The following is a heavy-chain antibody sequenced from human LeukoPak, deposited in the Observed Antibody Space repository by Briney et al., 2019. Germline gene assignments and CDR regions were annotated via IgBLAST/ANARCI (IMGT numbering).Heavy chain of an antibody. J-gene: IGHJ4*02. V-gene: IGHV3-11*04. CDR1: GFTFSDYY. CDR3: ARSGYSSSLLDY. CDR2: ISSSGGSI. D-gene: IGHD6-13*01. Sequence: GGSLRLSCAASGFTFSDYYMSWIRQAPGKGLEWVAYISSSGGSIYYADSVKGRFTISRDNAKNSLYLQMNSLRAEDTAVYYCARSGYSSSLLDYRGQGTLVTVSS.